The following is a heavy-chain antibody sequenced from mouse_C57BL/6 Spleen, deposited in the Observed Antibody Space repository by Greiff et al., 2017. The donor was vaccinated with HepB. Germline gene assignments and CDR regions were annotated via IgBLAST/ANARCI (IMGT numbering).Heavy chain of an antibody. D-gene: IGHD2-12*01. V-gene: IGHV1-64*01. J-gene: IGHJ3*01. Sequence: QVQLQQPGAELVKPGASVKLSCKASGYTFTSYWMHWVKQRPGQGLEWIGMIHPNSGSTNYNEKFKSKATLTVDKSSSTAYMQLSSLTSEDTAVYYCARQDRYDGAWFAYWGQGTLVTVSA. CDR1: GYTFTSYW. CDR2: IHPNSGST. CDR3: ARQDRYDGAWFAY.